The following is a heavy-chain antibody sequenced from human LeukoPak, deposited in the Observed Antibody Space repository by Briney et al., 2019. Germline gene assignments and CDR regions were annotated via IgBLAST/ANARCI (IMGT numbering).Heavy chain of an antibody. CDR3: AKESLYCSSTSCYNSGLGY. V-gene: IGHV3-7*03. J-gene: IGHJ4*02. CDR1: GFTFGSYW. CDR2: IKTDGSVT. Sequence: GGSLRPSCAASGFTFGSYWMTWVRQAPGKGLEWVANIKTDGSVTNYVDSVKGRFTISRDNAKNSIYLQMNSLRAEDTALYYCAKESLYCSSTSCYNSGLGYWGQGTLVTVSS. D-gene: IGHD2-2*02.